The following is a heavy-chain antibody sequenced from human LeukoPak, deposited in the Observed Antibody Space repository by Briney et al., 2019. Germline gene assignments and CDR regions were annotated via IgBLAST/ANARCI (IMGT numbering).Heavy chain of an antibody. CDR3: ARSESTGNSLTY. Sequence: ASVKVSCKASGYSFAGYFIHWVRQAPGQGLEWMGCIDPNSGDTKYAQKFQGRVSMPRDTSTRTAYMELSRLRSDDTAVYFCARSESTGNSLTYWGRETLVTASS. CDR1: GYSFAGYF. V-gene: IGHV1-2*02. D-gene: IGHD2-8*02. J-gene: IGHJ4*02. CDR2: IDPNSGDT.